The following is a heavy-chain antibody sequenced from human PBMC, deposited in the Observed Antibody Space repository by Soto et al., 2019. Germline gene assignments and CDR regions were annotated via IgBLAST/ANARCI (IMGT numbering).Heavy chain of an antibody. CDR2: ISGNGGST. CDR3: AKDQEWLVLNWFDP. V-gene: IGHV3-23*01. J-gene: IGHJ5*02. CDR1: GFTFSSYA. D-gene: IGHD6-19*01. Sequence: GGSLRLSCAASGFTFSSYAMSWVRQAPGKGLEWVSTISGNGGSTYYADSVKGRFTISRDNSKNTLYLQMNSLRAEDTAVYYCAKDQEWLVLNWFDPWGQGTLVTVSS.